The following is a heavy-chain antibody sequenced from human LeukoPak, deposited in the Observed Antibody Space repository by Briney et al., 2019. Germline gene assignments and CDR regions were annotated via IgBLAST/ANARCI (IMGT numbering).Heavy chain of an antibody. Sequence: PSETLSLTCAVYGGSFSGYYWSWIRQPPGKWREGIGEINHSGSTNYNPSLKSRVTISVDTSKNQFSLRLSSVTAADTAVYYCASHGYCSSTSCYNWFDPWGQGTLVTVSS. CDR1: GGSFSGYY. J-gene: IGHJ5*02. CDR2: INHSGST. CDR3: ASHGYCSSTSCYNWFDP. D-gene: IGHD2-2*03. V-gene: IGHV4-34*01.